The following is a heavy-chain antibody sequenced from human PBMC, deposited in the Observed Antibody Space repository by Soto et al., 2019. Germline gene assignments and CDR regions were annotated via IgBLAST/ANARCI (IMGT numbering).Heavy chain of an antibody. J-gene: IGHJ3*02. Sequence: PSETLSLTCTVSGGSISSSSYYWGWIRQPPGKGLEWIGSIYYSGSTYYNPSLKSRVTISVDTSKKHFSLKLSSVTAADTAVYYCARRHLPYCSGGSCYEFGIWGQGTMVTVSS. D-gene: IGHD2-15*01. CDR3: ARRHLPYCSGGSCYEFGI. CDR2: IYYSGST. V-gene: IGHV4-39*01. CDR1: GGSISSSSYY.